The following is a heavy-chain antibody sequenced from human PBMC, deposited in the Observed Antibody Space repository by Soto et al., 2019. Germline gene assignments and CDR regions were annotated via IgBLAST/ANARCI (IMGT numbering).Heavy chain of an antibody. V-gene: IGHV1-18*01. D-gene: IGHD3-3*01. J-gene: IGHJ5*02. CDR1: GYTFTSYG. CDR3: ARDGITIFGVVIISWFDP. CDR2: ISAYNGNT. Sequence: ASVKVSCKASGYTFTSYGISWVRQAPGQGLEWMGWISAYNGNTNYAQKLQGRVTMTTDTSTSTAYMELRSLRSDDTAVYYCARDGITIFGVVIISWFDPWGQGTLVTVSS.